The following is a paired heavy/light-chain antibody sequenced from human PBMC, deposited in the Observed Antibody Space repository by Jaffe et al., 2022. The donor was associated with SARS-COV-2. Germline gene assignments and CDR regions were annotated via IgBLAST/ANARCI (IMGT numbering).Light chain of an antibody. J-gene: IGLJ2*01. CDR2: EVS. CDR3: SSYAGSNNLVV. V-gene: IGLV2-8*01. Sequence: QSALTQPPSASGSPGQSVTISCTGTSSDVGGYNFVSWYQQHPGKAPKFMIYEVSKRPSGVPDRFSGSKSGNTASLTVSGLQAEDEADYYCSSYAGSNNLVVFGGGTKLTVL. CDR1: SSDVGGYNF.
Heavy chain of an antibody. V-gene: IGHV3-74*01. D-gene: IGHD2-2*03. CDR3: ARINEFGHCTSTSCPDYGMDV. Sequence: EVQLVESGGGLVQPGGSLRLSCAASGFTFSRYWMHWVRQAPGKGLVWVSRINYDGSSTSYADSVKGRFTISRDDAKSTLYLQMNSLRAEDTAVYYCARINEFGHCTSTSCPDYGMDVWGRGTTVTVSS. CDR2: INYDGSST. J-gene: IGHJ6*02. CDR1: GFTFSRYW.